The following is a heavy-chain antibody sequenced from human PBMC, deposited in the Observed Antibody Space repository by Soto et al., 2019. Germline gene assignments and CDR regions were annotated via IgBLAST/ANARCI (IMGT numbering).Heavy chain of an antibody. V-gene: IGHV1-69*06. Sequence: SVKVSCKASGGTFSSYAISWVRQAPGQGLEWMGGIIPIFGTANYAQKFQGRVTITADKSTSTAYMELSSLRSEDTAVYYCARAQTATSYYYYGMDVWGQGTTVTVSS. CDR2: IIPIFGTA. CDR3: ARAQTATSYYYYGMDV. J-gene: IGHJ6*02. CDR1: GGTFSSYA. D-gene: IGHD1-26*01.